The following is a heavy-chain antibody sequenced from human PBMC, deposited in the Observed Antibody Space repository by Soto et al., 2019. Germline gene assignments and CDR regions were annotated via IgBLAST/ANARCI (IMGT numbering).Heavy chain of an antibody. CDR3: ARDRYGDYGVDY. J-gene: IGHJ4*02. V-gene: IGHV3-7*01. Sequence: GGSLRLSCATSGFSFSTYWMSWVRQAPGEGLEWVANIKQGGSETYYLDSVKGRFTISRDNAKNSLYLQMNSLRAEDTAVYYCARDRYGDYGVDYWGQGTLVTVSS. D-gene: IGHD4-17*01. CDR1: GFSFSTYW. CDR2: IKQGGSET.